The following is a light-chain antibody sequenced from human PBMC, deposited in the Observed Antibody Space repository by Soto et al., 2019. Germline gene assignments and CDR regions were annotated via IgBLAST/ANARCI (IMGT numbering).Light chain of an antibody. CDR1: SSDVGPYNL. Sequence: QSVLTQPASVSGSPGQSITISCTGTSSDVGPYNLVSWYQQYPGTAPKVMIYEVSNRPSGISNRFSGSKSGNTASLTISGLRTEDEADYYCSSFTSSSTVVFGGGTKLPVL. CDR2: EVS. CDR3: SSFTSSSTVV. V-gene: IGLV2-14*02. J-gene: IGLJ3*02.